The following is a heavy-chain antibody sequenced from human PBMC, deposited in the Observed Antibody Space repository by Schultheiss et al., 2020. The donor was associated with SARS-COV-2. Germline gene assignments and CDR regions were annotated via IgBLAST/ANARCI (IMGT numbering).Heavy chain of an antibody. D-gene: IGHD6-19*01. Sequence: SVKVSCKASGGTFSSYAISWVRQAPGQGLEWMGGIIPIFGTANYAQKFQGRVTITADESTSTAYMELRSLRSDDTAVYYCARGAREERSYRSGWYAIVSDAFDIWGQGTMVTVSS. CDR3: ARGAREERSYRSGWYAIVSDAFDI. V-gene: IGHV1-69*13. CDR2: IIPIFGTA. CDR1: GGTFSSYA. J-gene: IGHJ3*02.